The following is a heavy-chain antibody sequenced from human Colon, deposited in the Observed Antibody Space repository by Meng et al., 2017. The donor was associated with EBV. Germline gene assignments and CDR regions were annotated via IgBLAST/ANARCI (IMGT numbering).Heavy chain of an antibody. D-gene: IGHD1-1*01. CDR2: ISSSGFST. CDR1: GFTFSSYA. CDR3: ARDTSDNWCSEY. Sequence: EVQLLESXXXXVXXGGXLRVSCAASGFTFSSYALSWVRQAPGKGLEWVSSISSSGFSTFYADSVKGRSTISRDNSKNTLFLEMDSLRAEDTAVYFCARDTSDNWCSEYWGQGTLVTVSS. J-gene: IGHJ4*02. V-gene: IGHV3-23*01.